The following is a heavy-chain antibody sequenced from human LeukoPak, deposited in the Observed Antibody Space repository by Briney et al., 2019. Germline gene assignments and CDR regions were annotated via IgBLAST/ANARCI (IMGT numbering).Heavy chain of an antibody. CDR3: ASLKVVGAKGGVNY. CDR2: ISSNGGST. CDR1: GFTFSSYA. J-gene: IGHJ4*02. V-gene: IGHV3-64*01. Sequence: GGSLRLSCAASGFTFSSYAMHWVRQAPGKGLEYVSAISSNGGSTYYANSVKGRFTISRDNSKNTLYLQMGSLRAEDMAVYYCASLKVVGAKGGVNYWGQGTLVTVSS. D-gene: IGHD1-26*01.